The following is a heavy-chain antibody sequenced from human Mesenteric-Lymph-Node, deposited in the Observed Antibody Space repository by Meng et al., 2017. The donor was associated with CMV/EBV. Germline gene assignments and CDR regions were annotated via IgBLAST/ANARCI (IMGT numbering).Heavy chain of an antibody. V-gene: IGHV4-34*01. CDR1: GGAISGYH. Sequence: LIPGAPLSHPLCCCGGAISGYHWSWVRQPTWKGLEWIGEINHSGSTHYHPSLKSRVTISVDTSKNQFSLKLSSVTAADTAVYYCARHQRGLKSEGGFNYWGQGTLVTVSS. CDR2: INHSGST. CDR3: ARHQRGLKSEGGFNY. J-gene: IGHJ4*02. D-gene: IGHD3-10*01.